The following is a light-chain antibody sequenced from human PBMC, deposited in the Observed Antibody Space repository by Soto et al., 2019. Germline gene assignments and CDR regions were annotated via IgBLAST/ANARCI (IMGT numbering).Light chain of an antibody. Sequence: EIVMTHSPATLSVSPVERATLSCSASQSVSSNLAWYQQKPGQAPRLLIYGASTRATGIPARFSGSGSGTEFTLTISSLQSEDFAVYYCKQYNNFRTFGQGTKVDIK. CDR3: KQYNNFRT. J-gene: IGKJ1*01. CDR2: GAS. CDR1: QSVSSN. V-gene: IGKV3D-15*01.